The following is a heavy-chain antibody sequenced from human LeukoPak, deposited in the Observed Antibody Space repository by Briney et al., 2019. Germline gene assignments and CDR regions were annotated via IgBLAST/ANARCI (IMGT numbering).Heavy chain of an antibody. CDR2: IYYNGST. J-gene: IGHJ4*02. CDR3: ARAEVRGADY. V-gene: IGHV4-59*01. CDR1: GGSINSYY. Sequence: PSETLSLTCTVSGGSINSYYWSWIRQPPGKGLEWIGYIYYNGSTNYNPSLKSRVTISVDTSKNQFSLKLSSVTAADTAVYYCARAEVRGADYWGQGTLVTVSS. D-gene: IGHD3-10*01.